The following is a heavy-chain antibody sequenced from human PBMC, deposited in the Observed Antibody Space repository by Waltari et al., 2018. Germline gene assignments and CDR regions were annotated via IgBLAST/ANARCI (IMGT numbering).Heavy chain of an antibody. CDR3: ARDTPGDGIDY. D-gene: IGHD7-27*01. Sequence: DVQLVESGGGIGQPGGSLRLSCVASGFSFSDYWMHWVRQDPEKGLVCVAHVNHDGTHTTYADSVKGRFTVSRDNAKNTVYLQMNSLRADDTAVYFCARDTPGDGIDYWGQGTLVTVSS. CDR2: VNHDGTHT. V-gene: IGHV3-74*01. J-gene: IGHJ4*02. CDR1: GFSFSDYW.